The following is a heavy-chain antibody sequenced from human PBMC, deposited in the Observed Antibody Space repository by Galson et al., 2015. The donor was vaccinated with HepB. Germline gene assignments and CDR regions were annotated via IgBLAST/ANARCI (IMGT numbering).Heavy chain of an antibody. CDR1: GFTFSTYS. D-gene: IGHD3-3*01. CDR2: ISSSGNII. CDR3: ARAPNPRFWSGYADY. V-gene: IGHV3-48*04. Sequence: SLRLSCAASGFTFSTYSMNWARQAPGKGLEWISYISSSGNIIYYADSVKGRFTISRDNAKNSLYLQMNSLRFEDTAVYYCARAPNPRFWSGYADYWGQGTLVTVSS. J-gene: IGHJ4*02.